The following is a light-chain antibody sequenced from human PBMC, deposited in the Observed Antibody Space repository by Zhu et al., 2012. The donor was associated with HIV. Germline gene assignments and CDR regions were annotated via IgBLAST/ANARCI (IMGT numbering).Light chain of an antibody. V-gene: IGKV1-9*01. Sequence: DVQLTQSPSFLSASVGDRVTITCRASEAINIYLAWYQQKPGKAPKLLIYDASTLQSGVPSRFSGKGSGTEFTLSISSLQPEDFATYYCQQLNTYPLFTFGPGTKVD. CDR3: QQLNTYPLFT. CDR1: EAINIY. CDR2: DAS. J-gene: IGKJ3*01.